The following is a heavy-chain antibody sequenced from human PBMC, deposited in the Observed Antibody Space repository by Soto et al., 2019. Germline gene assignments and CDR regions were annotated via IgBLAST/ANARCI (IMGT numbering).Heavy chain of an antibody. CDR3: TRIEKGSATYT. D-gene: IGHD3-10*01. J-gene: IGHJ5*02. V-gene: IGHV2-26*01. Sequence: QVTLKESGPVLVKPTETLTLTCTVSGFSRSNTRMGVSWIRQRPGKALEWLAHIFSNDEKSYSTSLKSRLTISKDTSKSQVVLSMTNMDPVDTATYYCTRIEKGSATYTWGQGTLVTVSS. CDR2: IFSNDEK. CDR1: GFSRSNTRMG.